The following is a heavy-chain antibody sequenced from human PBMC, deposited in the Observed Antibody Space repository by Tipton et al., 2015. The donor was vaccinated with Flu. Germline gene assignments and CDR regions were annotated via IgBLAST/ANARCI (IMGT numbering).Heavy chain of an antibody. CDR3: ARDRGRSSPKSGGDYRYYFAY. Sequence: TLSLTCTVSSGSISSYYWSWIRQPAGKGLEWIGRIYTSGSTNYNPSLKSRVTMSVDTSKNQFSLKLSSVTAADTAVYYCARDRGRSSPKSGGDYRYYFAYWGQGTLVTVSS. J-gene: IGHJ4*02. CDR2: IYTSGST. V-gene: IGHV4-4*07. D-gene: IGHD4-17*01. CDR1: SGSISSYY.